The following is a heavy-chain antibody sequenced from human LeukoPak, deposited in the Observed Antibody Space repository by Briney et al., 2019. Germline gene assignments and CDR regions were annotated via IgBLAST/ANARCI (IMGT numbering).Heavy chain of an antibody. J-gene: IGHJ6*02. CDR3: ARDRDYYGTGGLDV. CDR1: GFTFSSHY. D-gene: IGHD3-10*01. Sequence: PGGSLRLSCAASGFTFSSHYLSWVRQAPGKGLEWVANIKQDGSEKYYVDSVKGRFTISRDNAKKSLYLQMNSLRAEDTAVYYCARDRDYYGTGGLDVWGQGTTVTVSS. V-gene: IGHV3-7*01. CDR2: IKQDGSEK.